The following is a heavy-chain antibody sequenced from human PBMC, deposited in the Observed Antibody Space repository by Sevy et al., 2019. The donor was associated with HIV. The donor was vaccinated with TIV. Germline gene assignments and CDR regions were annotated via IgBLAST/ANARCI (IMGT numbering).Heavy chain of an antibody. J-gene: IGHJ5*02. CDR3: ARDRVGANTDWFDP. Sequence: SETLSLTCTVSGDSISSYYWSWIRQPPGKGLEWIGYIYYSGTTKYNPSLKSRVTISVDTSKNQFSLKLKYVIAADTAVYYCARDRVGANTDWFDPWGQGTLVTVSS. CDR1: GDSISSYY. D-gene: IGHD1-26*01. V-gene: IGHV4-59*01. CDR2: IYYSGTT.